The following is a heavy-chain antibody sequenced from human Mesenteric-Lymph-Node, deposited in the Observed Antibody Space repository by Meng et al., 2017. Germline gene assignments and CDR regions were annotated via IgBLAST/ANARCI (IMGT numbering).Heavy chain of an antibody. CDR1: GGSISSSNHY. J-gene: IGHJ2*01. CDR2: IYYSGST. CDR3: ASLYGDSSVWYLDL. V-gene: IGHV4-31*11. D-gene: IGHD4-17*01. Sequence: QGQLQEPGPGLGKPSGTLSLTFAVSGGSISSSNHYWSWIRQHPGKGLEYIGYIYYSGSTYYNPSLKSRVIISVDTSKNQFSLRLNSVTAADTAVYYCASLYGDSSVWYLDLWGRGTLVTVSS.